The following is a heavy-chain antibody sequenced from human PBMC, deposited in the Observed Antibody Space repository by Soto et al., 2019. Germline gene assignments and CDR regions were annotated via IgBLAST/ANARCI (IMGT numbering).Heavy chain of an antibody. CDR1: GGSISSGDYY. Sequence: PSETLSLTCTVSGGSISSGDYYWSWIRQPSGKGLEWIGYIYYSGSTYYNPSLKSRVTISVDTSKNQFSLKLSSVTAADTAVYYCAGPYYYGSGRSGSFDYWGQGTLVTVSS. CDR3: AGPYYYGSGRSGSFDY. V-gene: IGHV4-30-4*01. J-gene: IGHJ4*02. D-gene: IGHD3-10*01. CDR2: IYYSGST.